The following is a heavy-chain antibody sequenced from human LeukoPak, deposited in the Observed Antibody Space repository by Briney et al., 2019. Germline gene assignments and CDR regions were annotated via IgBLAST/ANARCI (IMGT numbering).Heavy chain of an antibody. J-gene: IGHJ4*02. Sequence: GASVKVSCKASGYTFTSYYLHWVRQAPGQGLEWMGIINPIGGSTTYAQKFQGRVTMTRDTSTSAVYMELSSLRSEDTAVYYCARGGYLAAAPHLYYFDYWGQGSLVTVSS. CDR2: INPIGGST. CDR1: GYTFTSYY. D-gene: IGHD6-13*01. V-gene: IGHV1-46*01. CDR3: ARGGYLAAAPHLYYFDY.